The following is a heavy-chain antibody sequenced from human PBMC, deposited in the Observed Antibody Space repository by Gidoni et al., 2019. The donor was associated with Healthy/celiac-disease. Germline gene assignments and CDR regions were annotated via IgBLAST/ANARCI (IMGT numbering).Heavy chain of an antibody. V-gene: IGHV3-30*18. CDR3: AKDFTAAAFSIYYYYYGMDV. CDR2: ISYDGSNK. D-gene: IGHD6-13*01. CDR1: GLTFSSSG. J-gene: IGHJ6*02. Sequence: QVQLVESGGGVVQPGRSLRLSCAASGLTFSSSGMHGVRQAPGKGLECVAVISYDGSNKYYADSVKGRFTISRDNSKNTLYLQMNSLRAEDTAVYYCAKDFTAAAFSIYYYYYGMDVWGQGTTVTVSS.